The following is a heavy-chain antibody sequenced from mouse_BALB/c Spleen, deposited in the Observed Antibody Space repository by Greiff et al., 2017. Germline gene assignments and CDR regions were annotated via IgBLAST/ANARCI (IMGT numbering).Heavy chain of an antibody. CDR3: ARSPLYGNYDY. Sequence: EVQLVESGGGLVQPGGSRKLSCAASGFTFSSFGMHWVRQAPEKGLEWVAYISSGSSTIYYADTVKGRFTISRDNPKNTLFLQMTSLRSEDTAMYYCARSPLYGNYDYWGQGTTLTGSS. J-gene: IGHJ2*01. V-gene: IGHV5-17*02. CDR1: GFTFSSFG. CDR2: ISSGSSTI. D-gene: IGHD2-1*01.